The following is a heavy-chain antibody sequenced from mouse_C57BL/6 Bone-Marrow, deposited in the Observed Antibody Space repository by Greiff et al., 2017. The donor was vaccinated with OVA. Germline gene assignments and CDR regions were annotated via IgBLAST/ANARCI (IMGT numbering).Heavy chain of an antibody. D-gene: IGHD5-1-1*01. J-gene: IGHJ2*01. CDR3: ARRGPNTLFDY. Sequence: VQLQQSGPELVKPGASVKISCKASGYAFSSSWMHWVKQRPGKCLEWVGWISPGDGATNYNGKFKGKATLTADKSSSTAYIQRSILTSEDSAVYFCARRGPNTLFDYWGQGTTLTVAS. CDR2: ISPGDGAT. CDR1: GYAFSSSW. V-gene: IGHV1-82*01.